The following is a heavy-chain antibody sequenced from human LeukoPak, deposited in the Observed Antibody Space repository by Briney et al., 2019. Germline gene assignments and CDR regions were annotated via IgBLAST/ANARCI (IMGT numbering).Heavy chain of an antibody. J-gene: IGHJ6*03. CDR1: GYTFTSYG. D-gene: IGHD3-10*01. CDR2: ISAYNGNT. V-gene: IGHV1-18*01. CDR3: AREYYYGSGSYYKPGYYYMDV. Sequence: ASVKVSCKASGYTFTSYGISWVRQAPGKGLEWMGWISAYNGNTNYAQKLQGRVTMTTDTSTSTAYMELRSLRSDDTAVYCCAREYYYGSGSYYKPGYYYMDVWGKGTTVTVSS.